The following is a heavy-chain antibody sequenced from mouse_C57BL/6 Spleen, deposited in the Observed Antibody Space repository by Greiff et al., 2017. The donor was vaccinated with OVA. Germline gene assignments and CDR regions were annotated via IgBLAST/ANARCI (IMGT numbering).Heavy chain of an antibody. CDR2: VHPNSGST. D-gene: IGHD2-2*01. J-gene: IGHJ2*01. V-gene: IGHV1-64*01. CDR3: ARSTRVTTEFEY. Sequence: VQLQQPGAELVKPGASVKLSCKASGYTFTSYWMHWVKQRPGQGLEWIGMVHPNSGSTDYNEQFKGKATLTVEKSSSTAYMQLSSLTSEDSAVYYCARSTRVTTEFEYWGQGTTVTVSS. CDR1: GYTFTSYW.